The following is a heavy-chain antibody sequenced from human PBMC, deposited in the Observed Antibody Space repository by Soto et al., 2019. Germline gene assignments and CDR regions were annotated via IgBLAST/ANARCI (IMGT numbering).Heavy chain of an antibody. Sequence: SETLSLTCTVSGGSISSGGYYWSWIRQHPGKGLEWIGYIYYSGSTYYNPSLKSRVTISVDTSKNQFSLKLSSVTAADTAVYYCARDIGDYGESYAFDIWGQRTMVPVSS. D-gene: IGHD4-17*01. CDR3: ARDIGDYGESYAFDI. CDR2: IYYSGST. CDR1: GGSISSGGYY. V-gene: IGHV4-31*03. J-gene: IGHJ3*02.